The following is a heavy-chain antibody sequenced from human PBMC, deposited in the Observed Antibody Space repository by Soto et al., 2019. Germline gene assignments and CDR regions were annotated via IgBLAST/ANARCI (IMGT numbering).Heavy chain of an antibody. CDR2: ISAYNGNT. V-gene: IGHV1-18*01. J-gene: IGHJ4*02. D-gene: IGHD3-3*01. Sequence: ASVKVSCKASGYTFTSYGISWVRQAPGQGLEWMGWISAYNGNTNYAQKFQGRVTMTTDTSTSTAYMELRSLRSDDTAVYYCARRVFGVVIIEPGDYWGQGTLVTVSS. CDR1: GYTFTSYG. CDR3: ARRVFGVVIIEPGDY.